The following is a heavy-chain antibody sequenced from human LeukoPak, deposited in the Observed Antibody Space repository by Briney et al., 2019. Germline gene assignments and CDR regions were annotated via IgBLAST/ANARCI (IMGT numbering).Heavy chain of an antibody. V-gene: IGHV3-48*03. Sequence: GGSLRLSCAASGFTFSSFEMSWVRQAPGTGLEWISCISSSGSTMYYVDSVKGHFTTSRDNVKNSLYLQMNSLRAEDTAVYYCARGMRLVRGLMFDYWGQGTLVTASS. CDR2: ISSSGSTM. CDR1: GFTFSSFE. D-gene: IGHD3-10*01. CDR3: ARGMRLVRGLMFDY. J-gene: IGHJ4*02.